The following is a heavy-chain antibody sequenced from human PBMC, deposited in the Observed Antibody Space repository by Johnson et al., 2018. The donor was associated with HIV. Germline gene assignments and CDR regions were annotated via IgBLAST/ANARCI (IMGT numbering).Heavy chain of an antibody. CDR3: AREGYSGYDSSGDACDS. D-gene: IGHD5-12*01. CDR2: ISSSGTTI. Sequence: QVQLVESGGGVVQPGRSLRLSCAASGFTFSDYYMSWIRQAPGKGLEWISYISSSGTTIYYADSVKGRFTISRDNVKNSLYLQMNSLRAEETAVYYCAREGYSGYDSSGDACDSWGQGTMVTVSS. CDR1: GFTFSDYY. J-gene: IGHJ3*02. V-gene: IGHV3-11*04.